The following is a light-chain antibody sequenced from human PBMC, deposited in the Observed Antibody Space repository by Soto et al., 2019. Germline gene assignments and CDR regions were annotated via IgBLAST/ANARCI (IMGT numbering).Light chain of an antibody. Sequence: EIVLTQSPGTLSLSPGERATLSCRASQSVTSSYLAWYQQKPGQAPRLLIYGASSRATGIPDGFSGSGSGTDFTLTISSLEPEDSAVYYCQQYGNSPRTFGQGTKVDIK. J-gene: IGKJ1*01. V-gene: IGKV3-20*01. CDR3: QQYGNSPRT. CDR2: GAS. CDR1: QSVTSSY.